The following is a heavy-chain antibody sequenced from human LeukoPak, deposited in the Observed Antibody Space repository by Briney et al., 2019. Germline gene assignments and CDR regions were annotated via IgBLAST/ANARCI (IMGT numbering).Heavy chain of an antibody. V-gene: IGHV1-2*02. J-gene: IGHJ5*02. D-gene: IGHD2-2*01. Sequence: ASVKVSCKASGYTFTGYYMHWVRQAPGQGLEWMGWINPNSGGTNYAQKFQGRVTMTRDTSITTAYMELSRPRSDDTAVYFCARDSYCRGINCYAFDPWGQGTLVTVSS. CDR2: INPNSGGT. CDR3: ARDSYCRGINCYAFDP. CDR1: GYTFTGYY.